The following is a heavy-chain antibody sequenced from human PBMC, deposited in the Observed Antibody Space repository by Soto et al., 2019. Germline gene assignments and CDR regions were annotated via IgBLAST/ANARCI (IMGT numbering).Heavy chain of an antibody. J-gene: IGHJ4*02. Sequence: GGSLRLSCTGSGFSFGDSVMTWFRQAPGKGLEWVGFIGSKAYGETTESAASVKGRFTISRDDSKSIAYLQMDSLKTEDTAMYYCTKDLGYSYGYYWGQGTLVTVSS. CDR3: TKDLGYSYGYY. CDR2: IGSKAYGETT. D-gene: IGHD5-18*01. CDR1: GFSFGDSV. V-gene: IGHV3-49*03.